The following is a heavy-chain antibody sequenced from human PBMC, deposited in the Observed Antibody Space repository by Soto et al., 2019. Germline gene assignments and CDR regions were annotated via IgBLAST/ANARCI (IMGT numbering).Heavy chain of an antibody. CDR1: GYTFTDYY. J-gene: IGHJ4*02. CDR3: ARALTEFDF. Sequence: ASVKVSCKASGYTFTDYYIHWVRQAPGQGLEWMGIINPSGGSTSYAQKFQGRVIMTTDTSTSTVYIELSGLRFDDTAVYFCARALTEFDFWGPGTRVTVSS. V-gene: IGHV1-46*01. CDR2: INPSGGST.